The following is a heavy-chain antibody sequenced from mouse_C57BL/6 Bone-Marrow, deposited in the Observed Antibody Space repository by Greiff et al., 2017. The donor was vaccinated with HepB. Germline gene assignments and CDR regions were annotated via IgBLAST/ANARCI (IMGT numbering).Heavy chain of an antibody. CDR2: IDPENGDN. Sequence: VQLQQSGAELVRPGASVKLSCTASGFNIKDDYMHWVKQRPEQGLEWIGWIDPENGDNEYASKFQGKATITADTSSNTAYLQLSSLTSEDTAVYYCTTWGWLLRKDWDCDVWGTGTTVTVSS. D-gene: IGHD2-3*01. CDR3: TTWGWLLRKDWDCDV. V-gene: IGHV14-4*01. CDR1: GFNIKDDY. J-gene: IGHJ1*03.